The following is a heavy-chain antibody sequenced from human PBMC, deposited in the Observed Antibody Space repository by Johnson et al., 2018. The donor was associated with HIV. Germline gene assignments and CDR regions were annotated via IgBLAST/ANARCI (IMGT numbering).Heavy chain of an antibody. J-gene: IGHJ3*02. CDR2: INWNGGST. Sequence: EVQLVESGGGVVRPGGSLRLSCAASGFTFDDYGMSWVRQAPGKGLEWVSGINWNGGSTGYADSVNGRFTISRDNAKNTLYLQMNSLIPEDTAVYYCCYGSGTYDGPAFDIWGQGTVVIVSS. V-gene: IGHV3-20*04. CDR3: CYGSGTYDGPAFDI. CDR1: GFTFDDYG. D-gene: IGHD3-10*01.